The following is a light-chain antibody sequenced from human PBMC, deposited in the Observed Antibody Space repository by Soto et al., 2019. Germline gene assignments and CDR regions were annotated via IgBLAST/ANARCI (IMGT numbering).Light chain of an antibody. CDR3: AAWDDSLSGSYVV. V-gene: IGLV2-8*01. Sequence: QSALTQPPSASGSPGQSVTISCTGTSSDVGAYNFVSWYQQHPGKAPKLMIYEVSNRPSGVPDRFSGSKSGNTASLTVSGLQAEDEADYYCAAWDDSLSGSYVVFGGGTKLTVL. CDR1: SSDVGAYNF. CDR2: EVS. J-gene: IGLJ2*01.